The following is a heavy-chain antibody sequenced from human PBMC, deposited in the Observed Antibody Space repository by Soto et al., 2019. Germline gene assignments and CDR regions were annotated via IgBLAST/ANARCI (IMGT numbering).Heavy chain of an antibody. J-gene: IGHJ6*02. V-gene: IGHV1-2*04. D-gene: IGHD3-9*01. CDR3: AREADYDILTGRVYGMDV. CDR2: INPNSGGT. CDR1: GYTFTGYY. Sequence: ASVKVSCKASGYTFTGYYMHWVRQAPGQGLEWMGWINPNSGGTNYAQKFQGWVTTTRDTSISTAYMELSRLRSDDTAVYYCAREADYDILTGRVYGMDVWGQGTTVTVSS.